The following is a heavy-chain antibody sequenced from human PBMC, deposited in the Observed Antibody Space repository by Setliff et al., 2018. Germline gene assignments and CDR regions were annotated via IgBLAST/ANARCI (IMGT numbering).Heavy chain of an antibody. CDR1: GYSISSGHY. CDR2: ISHSGST. J-gene: IGHJ4*02. D-gene: IGHD3-10*01. Sequence: SETLSLTCTVSGYSISSGHYWGWIRQSPGKGLEWIGSISHSGSTNYNPSLKSRVTISVDTSKNQFSLKLNSVTAADTAVYYCAREYYYGSGSYSDYWGQGTLVTVSS. CDR3: AREYYYGSGSYSDY. V-gene: IGHV4-38-2*02.